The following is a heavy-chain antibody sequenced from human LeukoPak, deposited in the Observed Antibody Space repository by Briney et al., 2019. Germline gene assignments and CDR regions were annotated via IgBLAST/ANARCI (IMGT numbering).Heavy chain of an antibody. V-gene: IGHV4-59*08. Sequence: SETLSLTCTVSGGSISTYYCSWLRQPPGKGLEWIGYVYYSGTTDYNPSLKSRVTISVDTSKSQFSLKLSSVTAADSAVYYCARHLTSGDYFDYWGQGPLVTVSS. CDR3: ARHLTSGDYFDY. CDR1: GGSISTYY. D-gene: IGHD4-17*01. J-gene: IGHJ4*02. CDR2: VYYSGTT.